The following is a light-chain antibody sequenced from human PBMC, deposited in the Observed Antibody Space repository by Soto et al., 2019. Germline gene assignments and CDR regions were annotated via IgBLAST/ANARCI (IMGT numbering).Light chain of an antibody. CDR1: SSNIGTGYD. J-gene: IGLJ1*01. CDR2: GNN. CDR3: QSYDRSLSDYV. Sequence: QSVLTPPPSVSVTPGQRVTISRTGSSSNIGTGYDVHWYQQLPGTAPKLLICGNNNRPSGVPDRFSGSKSGTSASLAITGLQAEDEADYYCQSYDRSLSDYVFGTGTKVTVL. V-gene: IGLV1-40*01.